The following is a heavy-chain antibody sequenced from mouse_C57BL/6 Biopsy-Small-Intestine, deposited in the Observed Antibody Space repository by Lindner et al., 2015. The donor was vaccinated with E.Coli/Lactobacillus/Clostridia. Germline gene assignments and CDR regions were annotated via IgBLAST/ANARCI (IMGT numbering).Heavy chain of an antibody. CDR2: ITPPFRSA. J-gene: IGHJ4*01. V-gene: IGHV1-69*02. CDR3: ATARYYGAASYYNEPPDY. Sequence: SVKVSCKASGGIFNSYDISWVRQAPGQGLEWMGGITPPFRSAKYAQKFQGRVTITADESTSTAYIELSSLRSEDTALYYCATARYYGAASYYNEPPDYWGQGTLVTVSS. CDR1: GGIFNSYD. D-gene: IGHD2-12*01.